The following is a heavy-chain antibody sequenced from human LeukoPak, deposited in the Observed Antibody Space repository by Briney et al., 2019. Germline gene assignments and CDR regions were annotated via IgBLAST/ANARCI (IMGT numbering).Heavy chain of an antibody. CDR1: GGSFSGYY. CDR2: INHSGST. V-gene: IGHV4-34*01. J-gene: IGHJ6*04. Sequence: NPSETLSLTCAVYGGSFSGYYWSWIRQPPGKGLEWIGGINHSGSTNYNPSLKSRVTISVDTSKNQFSLKLSSVTAADTAVYYCARIRAEGVWGKGTTVTVSS. CDR3: ARIRAEGV.